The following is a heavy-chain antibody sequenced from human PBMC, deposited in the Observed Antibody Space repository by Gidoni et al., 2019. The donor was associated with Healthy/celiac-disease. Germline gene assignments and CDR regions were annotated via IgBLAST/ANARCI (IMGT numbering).Heavy chain of an antibody. CDR2: IYYSGGT. D-gene: IGHD6-13*01. J-gene: IGHJ6*02. V-gene: IGHV4-61*01. CDR1: GGSVSSGSYY. Sequence: QVQLQESGPGLVKPSETLSLPCTVSGGSVSSGSYYWSWIRQPPGKGLEWIGYIYYSGGTNYNPSLKSRVTISVDTSKNQFSLKLSSVTAADTAVYYCARDRAAVGTGIYYYYGMDVWGQGTTVTVSS. CDR3: ARDRAAVGTGIYYYYGMDV.